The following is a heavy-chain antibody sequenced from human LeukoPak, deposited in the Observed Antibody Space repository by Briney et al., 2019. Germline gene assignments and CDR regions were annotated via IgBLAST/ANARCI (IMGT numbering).Heavy chain of an antibody. CDR1: GFTVSGNY. D-gene: IGHD2-2*01. V-gene: IGHV3-53*01. CDR3: ARGLYAAAFDS. J-gene: IGHJ4*02. Sequence: GGSLRLSCAASGFTVSGNYMIWVRQAPGKGLEWVSIIYTGGTTYYADSLKGRFTISRDNSKNTLYLQMNSLRAEDTAVYYCARGLYAAAFDSWGQGTLVTVSS. CDR2: IYTGGTT.